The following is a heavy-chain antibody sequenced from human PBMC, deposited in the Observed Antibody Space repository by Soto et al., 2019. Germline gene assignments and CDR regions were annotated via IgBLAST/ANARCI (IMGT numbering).Heavy chain of an antibody. D-gene: IGHD3-3*01. CDR2: IYSDDRT. Sequence: GGSLRLSCAASGFTVRSNYMNWVRQAPGKGLEWVSVIYSDDRTYYADSVKGRFTISRDNSKNTVYLQLNSLRAEDTAVYYCTRERFLEWLVGVRFWAFDNWGQGTMVTVSS. CDR3: TRERFLEWLVGVRFWAFDN. V-gene: IGHV3-53*01. J-gene: IGHJ3*02. CDR1: GFTVRSNY.